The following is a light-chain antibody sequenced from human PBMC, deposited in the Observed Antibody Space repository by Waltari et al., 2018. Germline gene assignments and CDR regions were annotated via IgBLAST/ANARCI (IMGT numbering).Light chain of an antibody. CDR2: AAS. Sequence: DIQLTLSPSFLSASVGDRVSITCRASQDISNYLAWYQQKLGKVPKLLIFAASTLQNGVPSRFSGSGSGTEFTLTIASLQPEDFATYYCQQVQTHSALTFGGGTRVEIK. J-gene: IGKJ4*01. V-gene: IGKV1-9*01. CDR3: QQVQTHSALT. CDR1: QDISNY.